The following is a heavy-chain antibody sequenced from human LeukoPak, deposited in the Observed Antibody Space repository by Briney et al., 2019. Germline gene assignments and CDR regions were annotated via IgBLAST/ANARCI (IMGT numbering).Heavy chain of an antibody. CDR3: ARDGLLWFGEPGY. CDR1: GYTFTDYY. V-gene: IGHV1-2*02. D-gene: IGHD3-10*01. Sequence: GASVKVSCKASGYTFTDYYMHWVRQAPGQGLEWMGWINPYSGGTNYAQKFQGRVTMTRDTSTSTVYMELSSLRSEDTAVYYCARDGLLWFGEPGYWGQGTLVTVSS. J-gene: IGHJ4*02. CDR2: INPYSGGT.